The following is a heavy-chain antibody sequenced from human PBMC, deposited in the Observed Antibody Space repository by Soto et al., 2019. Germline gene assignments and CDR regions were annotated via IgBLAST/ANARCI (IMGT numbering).Heavy chain of an antibody. D-gene: IGHD3-22*01. CDR3: ARSAPVDYYDSSGSQTGY. CDR2: INAGNGNT. CDR1: GYTFTSYA. Sequence: ASVKGYCKASGYTFTSYAMHWVRQAPGQRLEWMEWINAGNGNTKYSQKFQGRVTITRDTSASTAYMELSSLRSEDTAVYYCARSAPVDYYDSSGSQTGYWGQGTLVTVSS. J-gene: IGHJ4*02. V-gene: IGHV1-3*01.